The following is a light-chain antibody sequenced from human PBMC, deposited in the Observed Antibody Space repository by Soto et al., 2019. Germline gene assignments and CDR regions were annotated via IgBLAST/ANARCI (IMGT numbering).Light chain of an antibody. V-gene: IGLV1-44*01. Sequence: QSALTQPPSVSGTPGQTVTISCSGSSSNIGVNIVNWYQKVPGTAPQLLIFNNNQRPSGVPHRFSGAKSGTSASLAISGLQSEDEADYYCAAWDASLSGVLFGGGTKLTVL. CDR1: SSNIGVNI. J-gene: IGLJ2*01. CDR2: NNN. CDR3: AAWDASLSGVL.